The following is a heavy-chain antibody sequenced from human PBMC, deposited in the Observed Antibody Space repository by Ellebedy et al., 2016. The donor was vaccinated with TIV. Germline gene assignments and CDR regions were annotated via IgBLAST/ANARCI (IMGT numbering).Heavy chain of an antibody. CDR1: GFTFSSYG. D-gene: IGHD2-21*01. V-gene: IGHV3-30*03. CDR3: ARVVTSYGMDI. Sequence: GGSLRLXXAASGFTFSSYGIHWVHQAPGKGLEWVALISYDGNEKFYADSVKGRFTISRDKSKNTVYLQMNSLRTDDTAVYSCARVVTSYGMDIWGQGTTVTVPS. CDR2: ISYDGNEK. J-gene: IGHJ6*02.